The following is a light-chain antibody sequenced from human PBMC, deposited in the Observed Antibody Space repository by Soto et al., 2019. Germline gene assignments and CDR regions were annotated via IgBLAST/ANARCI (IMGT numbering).Light chain of an antibody. J-gene: IGKJ5*01. CDR2: AAS. CDR3: QQLDSYPIS. CDR1: QGINSY. Sequence: IQLTQSPSSLSASVGDRVTITCRASQGINSYLAWYQQKPGKAPKLLIYAASTLQSGVPSSFSGSGSATDFPLTIISLQPEDFATYYCQQLDSYPISFGQVTRLEIK. V-gene: IGKV1-9*01.